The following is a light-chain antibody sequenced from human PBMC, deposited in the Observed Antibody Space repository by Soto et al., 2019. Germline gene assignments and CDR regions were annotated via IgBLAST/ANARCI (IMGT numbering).Light chain of an antibody. CDR1: SNDVGAFDY. V-gene: IGLV2-14*01. CDR3: SSFAGSRVLV. Sequence: QSALTQPASVSASPGQSISISCTGTSNDVGAFDYVSWYQQHPGKAPKLIIFEVSDRPSGVSNRFSGSKSGNTASLTISGLQAEDEAVYYCSSFAGSRVLVLGGGTKLTVL. J-gene: IGLJ2*01. CDR2: EVS.